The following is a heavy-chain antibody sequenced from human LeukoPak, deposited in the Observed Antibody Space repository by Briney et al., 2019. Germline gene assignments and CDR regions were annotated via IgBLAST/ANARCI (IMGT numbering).Heavy chain of an antibody. CDR1: GFSFSTYY. J-gene: IGHJ4*02. CDR2: ISSSSTYI. Sequence: GGSLRLSCAASGFSFSTYYVNWVRQAPGKGLEWVSCISSSSTYIFYADSVRGRFAISRDNAKNSLYLQMNSLRADDTAVYYCVRENHGSFDYWGQGSLVTVSS. CDR3: VRENHGSFDY. V-gene: IGHV3-21*01. D-gene: IGHD1-14*01.